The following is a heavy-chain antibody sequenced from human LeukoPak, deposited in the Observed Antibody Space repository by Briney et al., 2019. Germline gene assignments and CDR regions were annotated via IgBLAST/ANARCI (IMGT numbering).Heavy chain of an antibody. J-gene: IGHJ6*02. CDR2: IRSKANSYAT. Sequence: PGGSLRLSCAASGFTFSGSAMHWVRQASGKGLEWVGRIRSKANSYATAYAASVKGRFTISRDDSKNTAYLQMNSLKTEDTAVYYCTSRGTHRDGYNSPTDGADYYYYYGMDVWGQGTTVTVSS. V-gene: IGHV3-73*01. CDR1: GFTFSGSA. CDR3: TSRGTHRDGYNSPTDGADYYYYYGMDV. D-gene: IGHD5-24*01.